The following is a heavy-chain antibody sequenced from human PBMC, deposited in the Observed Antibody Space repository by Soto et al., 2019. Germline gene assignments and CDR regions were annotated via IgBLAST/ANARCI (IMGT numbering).Heavy chain of an antibody. CDR1: GFTFSSYS. D-gene: IGHD3-10*01. CDR2: ISSSSSYI. J-gene: IGHJ6*02. CDR3: ARDFYYGSGSYYGPPVYGMDV. V-gene: IGHV3-21*01. Sequence: EVQLVESGGGLVKPGGSLRLSCAASGFTFSSYSMNWVRQAPGKGLEWVSSISSSSSYIYYADSVKGRFTISRDNAKNSLYLQMNSLRAEDTAVYYCARDFYYGSGSYYGPPVYGMDVWGQGTTVTVSS.